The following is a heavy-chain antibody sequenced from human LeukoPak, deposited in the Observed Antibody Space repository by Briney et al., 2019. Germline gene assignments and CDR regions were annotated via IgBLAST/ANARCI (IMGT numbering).Heavy chain of an antibody. D-gene: IGHD3-16*01. CDR2: IYYSGST. CDR3: ARGRYGWLPFDY. Sequence: PSETLSLTCAVYGASFSNYYWSWIRQPPGKGLEWIGYIYYSGSTNYNPSLKSRVTISVDTSKNQFTLKLSSVTAADTAVYYCARGRYGWLPFDYWGQGTLVTVSS. CDR1: GASFSNYY. J-gene: IGHJ4*02. V-gene: IGHV4-59*01.